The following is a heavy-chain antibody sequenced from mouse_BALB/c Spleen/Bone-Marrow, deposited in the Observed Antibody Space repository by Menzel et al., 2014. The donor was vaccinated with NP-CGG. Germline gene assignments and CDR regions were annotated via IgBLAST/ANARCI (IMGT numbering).Heavy chain of an antibody. CDR3: ARDMGGLLFDS. J-gene: IGHJ2*01. Sequence: VMLVESGGGLVQPGGSLRLSCATSGFTFTGYYMNWVRQPPGKALEWLAFIRNKAYGYTTEYSASVKGRFTISRDNSQNILYLQMNTLRAEDSATYYCARDMGGLLFDSWGQGTTLSVSS. CDR2: IRNKAYGYTT. V-gene: IGHV7-3*02. D-gene: IGHD1-1*01. CDR1: GFTFTGYY.